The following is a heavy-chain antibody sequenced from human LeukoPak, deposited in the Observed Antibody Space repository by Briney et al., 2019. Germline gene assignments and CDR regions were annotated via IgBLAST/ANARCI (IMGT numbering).Heavy chain of an antibody. CDR1: GGSFSGYY. V-gene: IGHV4-34*01. Sequence: SETLSLTCAVYGGSFSGYYWSWIRQPPGKGLEWIGEINHSGSTNYNPSLKSRVTISVDTSKNQFSLKLSSVTAADTAVYYCARAYTASGPIFDYWGQGTLVTVSS. CDR3: ARAYTASGPIFDY. CDR2: INHSGST. J-gene: IGHJ4*02. D-gene: IGHD5-18*01.